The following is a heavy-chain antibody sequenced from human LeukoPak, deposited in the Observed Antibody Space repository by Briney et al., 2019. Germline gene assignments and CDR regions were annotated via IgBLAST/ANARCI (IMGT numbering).Heavy chain of an antibody. J-gene: IGHJ4*02. CDR3: AKEIGAIGRPAVDY. V-gene: IGHV3-23*01. CDR1: GFTFRDYA. Sequence: TGGSLRLSCAATGFTFRDYAMSWVRQAPGKGLEWVSGISKDGGTFYTDSVKGRFTISRDNSKNTLYLHMSSLGAADTAIYYCAKEIGAIGRPAVDYWGQGTLVTVSS. D-gene: IGHD6-6*01. CDR2: ISKDGGT.